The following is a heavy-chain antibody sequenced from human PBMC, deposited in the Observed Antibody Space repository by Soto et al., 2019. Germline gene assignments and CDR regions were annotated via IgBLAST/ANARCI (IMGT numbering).Heavy chain of an antibody. J-gene: IGHJ3*02. Sequence: QDHLVQSGTEVKKPGASVMVSCKASGGTFSSYAISWVRQAPGQGLEWMGGSIPIFGTANYAKKFQGRVTITADESTSTAYRELSSLRSEDTAVYYCARGGERYCISTSCSFNAFDIWGQGTMVTVSS. CDR3: ARGGERYCISTSCSFNAFDI. CDR2: SIPIFGTA. CDR1: GGTFSSYA. V-gene: IGHV1-69*13. D-gene: IGHD2-2*01.